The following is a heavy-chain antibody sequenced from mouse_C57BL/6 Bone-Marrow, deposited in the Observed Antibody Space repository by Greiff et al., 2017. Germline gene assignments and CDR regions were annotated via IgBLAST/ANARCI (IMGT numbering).Heavy chain of an antibody. V-gene: IGHV1-39*01. CDR1: GYSFTDYN. CDR3: ARNYYGSSQGYFDV. CDR2: INPNYGTT. J-gene: IGHJ1*03. D-gene: IGHD1-1*01. Sequence: EVQLQQSGPELVKPGASVKISCKASGYSFTDYNMNWVKQSNGKSLEWIGVINPNYGTTSSNQKFKGKATLTVDQSSSTAYMQLNSLTSEDSAVYYCARNYYGSSQGYFDVWGTGTTVTVSS.